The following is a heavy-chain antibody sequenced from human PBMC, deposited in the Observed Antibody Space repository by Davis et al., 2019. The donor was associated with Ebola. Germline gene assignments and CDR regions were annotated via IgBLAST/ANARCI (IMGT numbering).Heavy chain of an antibody. V-gene: IGHV3-33*08. CDR2: IWYDGSVE. CDR1: GFTFSNTD. CDR3: AREGVGATTAFGH. Sequence: PGGSLRLSCEASGFTFSNTDMNWVRQAPGKGLEWVAVIWYDGSVEYYADSVKGRFTISRDNSENTVNLQMNRLRVDDTGVYYCAREGVGATTAFGHWGQGTLVTVSS. D-gene: IGHD1-26*01. J-gene: IGHJ4*02.